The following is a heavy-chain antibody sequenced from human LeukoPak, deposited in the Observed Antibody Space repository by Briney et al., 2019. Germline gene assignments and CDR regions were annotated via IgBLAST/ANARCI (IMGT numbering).Heavy chain of an antibody. CDR2: LNPNSGNT. CDR1: GYTFTSYD. D-gene: IGHD3-16*01. J-gene: IGHJ4*02. Sequence: GASVKVSCKASGYTFTSYDINWVRQATGQGLEWMGWLNPNSGNTGYAQKLQGRVTMTTDTSTSTAYMELRSLRSDDTAVYYCARDSSMVSGSYGFDYWGQGTLVTVSS. V-gene: IGHV1-8*01. CDR3: ARDSSMVSGSYGFDY.